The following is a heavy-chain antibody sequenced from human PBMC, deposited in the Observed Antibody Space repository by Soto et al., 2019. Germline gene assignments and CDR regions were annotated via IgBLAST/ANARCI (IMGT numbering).Heavy chain of an antibody. Sequence: SETLSLTCTVSGGSISSYYWSWIRQPPGKGLEWIGYIYHSGSTYYNPSLKSRVTISVDRSKNQFSLKLSSVTDADTAVYYCARVTDRWGQGTLVNVSS. V-gene: IGHV4-59*12. CDR1: GGSISSYY. J-gene: IGHJ5*02. CDR3: ARVTDR. CDR2: IYHSGST.